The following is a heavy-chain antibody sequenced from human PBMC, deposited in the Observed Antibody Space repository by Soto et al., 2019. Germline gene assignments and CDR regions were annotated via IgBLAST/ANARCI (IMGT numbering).Heavy chain of an antibody. CDR3: ARGGGAVMKYGLDV. D-gene: IGHD2-21*01. CDR1: GFTFNSFW. Sequence: GGSLRLSCAASGFTFNSFWMHWVRQAPGEGLVWVSRINSDGSSTNYADSVKGRFTISRDNARNTLYLQMNSLRAEDTALYFCARGGGAVMKYGLDVWGQATTVSVSS. CDR2: INSDGSST. V-gene: IGHV3-74*01. J-gene: IGHJ6*02.